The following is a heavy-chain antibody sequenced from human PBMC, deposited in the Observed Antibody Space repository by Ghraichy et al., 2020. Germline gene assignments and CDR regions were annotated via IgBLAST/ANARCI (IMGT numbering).Heavy chain of an antibody. V-gene: IGHV4-59*01. J-gene: IGHJ4*02. Sequence: SETLSLTCTVSGGSISSYYWSWIRQPPGKGLEWIWYIYYSGSTNYNPSLKSRVTISVDTSKNQFSLKLSSVTAADTAVYYCARGYYDSSGYPYYFDYWGQGTLVTVSS. CDR2: IYYSGST. D-gene: IGHD3-22*01. CDR3: ARGYYDSSGYPYYFDY. CDR1: GGSISSYY.